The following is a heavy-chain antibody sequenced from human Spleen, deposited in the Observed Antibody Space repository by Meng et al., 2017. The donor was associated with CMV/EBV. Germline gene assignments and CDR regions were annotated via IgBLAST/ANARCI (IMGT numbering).Heavy chain of an antibody. CDR3: ARLLLGTTFLFDI. D-gene: IGHD1-1*01. CDR2: IYPGDSDN. CDR1: GYSFTSYW. Sequence: GEYLKISRKGSGYSFTSYWIVWVRQMPGTGLEWMGIIYPGDSDNRYSPPSQGQVTISADKSITTAYLQWNSLKASDTDMYYCARLLLGTTFLFDIWGEGTMVTVSS. J-gene: IGHJ3*02. V-gene: IGHV5-51*01.